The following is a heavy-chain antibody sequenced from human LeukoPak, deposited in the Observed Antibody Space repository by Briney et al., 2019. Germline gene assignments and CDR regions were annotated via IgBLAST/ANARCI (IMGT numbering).Heavy chain of an antibody. CDR2: INSDGSST. Sequence: PGGSLRLSCAASGFTFTSYTMNWVRQAPGKGLVWVSRINSDGSSTSYADSVKGRFTISRDNAKNTLYLQMNSLRAEDTAVYYCARAGDDFWSDSGGMDVWGQGTTVTVSS. D-gene: IGHD3-3*01. J-gene: IGHJ6*02. CDR3: ARAGDDFWSDSGGMDV. V-gene: IGHV3-74*01. CDR1: GFTFTSYT.